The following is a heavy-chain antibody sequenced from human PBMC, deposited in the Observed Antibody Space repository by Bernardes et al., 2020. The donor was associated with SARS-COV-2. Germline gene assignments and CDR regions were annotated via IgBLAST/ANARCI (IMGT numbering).Heavy chain of an antibody. V-gene: IGHV3-23*01. D-gene: IGHD6-13*01. Sequence: GGSLRLSCAASGFTFSSYAMSWVRQAPGKGLEWVSAISGSGGSTYYADSVKGRFTISRDNSKNTLYLQMNSLRAEDTAVYYCAKVKGSSSLKRGYFDYWGQGTLVTVSS. J-gene: IGHJ4*02. CDR2: ISGSGGST. CDR3: AKVKGSSSLKRGYFDY. CDR1: GFTFSSYA.